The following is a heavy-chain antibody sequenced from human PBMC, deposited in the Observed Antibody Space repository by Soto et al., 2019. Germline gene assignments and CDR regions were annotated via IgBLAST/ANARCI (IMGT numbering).Heavy chain of an antibody. J-gene: IGHJ6*02. CDR1: GYTFTSYG. V-gene: IGHV1-18*01. CDR3: AREGWCSGGSCYIPHYYYYGMDV. CDR2: ISGYNGIT. D-gene: IGHD2-15*01. Sequence: ASVKVSCKASGYTFTSYGITWVRQAPGQGLELMGWISGYNGITNYAQKIQGRDTMTTDTSTTTAYMELRSLSSDDTAVYYCAREGWCSGGSCYIPHYYYYGMDVWGRGTTVTVSS.